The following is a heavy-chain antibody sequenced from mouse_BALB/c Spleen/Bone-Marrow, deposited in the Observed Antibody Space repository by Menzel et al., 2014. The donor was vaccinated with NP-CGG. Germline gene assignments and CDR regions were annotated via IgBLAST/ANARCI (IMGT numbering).Heavy chain of an antibody. J-gene: IGHJ3*01. D-gene: IGHD2-2*01. CDR2: IDPANDNT. V-gene: IGHV14-3*02. CDR3: ASYGYGGGVFAY. CDR1: GFNIKDIY. Sequence: EVQLVESGAELVKPGTSVTLSCTASGFNIKDIYMHWVKRRPEQGLEWIGRIDPANDNTKYDPKFQGKATITADTSSNTGYLHLSSLTSEDTAVYCGASYGYGGGVFAYWGQGTLVTVSA.